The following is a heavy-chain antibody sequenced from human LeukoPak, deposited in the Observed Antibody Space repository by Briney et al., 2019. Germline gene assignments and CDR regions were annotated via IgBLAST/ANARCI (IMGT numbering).Heavy chain of an antibody. D-gene: IGHD3-22*01. J-gene: IGHJ4*02. V-gene: IGHV4-34*01. CDR1: GGSISSYY. CDR3: ARGGGYYYDSSGYDY. CDR2: INHSGST. Sequence: SETLSLTCTVSGGSISSYYRSWIRQPPGKGLEWIGEINHSGSTNYNPSLKSRVTISVDTSKNQFSLKLSSVTAADTAVYYCARGGGYYYDSSGYDYWGQGTLVTVSS.